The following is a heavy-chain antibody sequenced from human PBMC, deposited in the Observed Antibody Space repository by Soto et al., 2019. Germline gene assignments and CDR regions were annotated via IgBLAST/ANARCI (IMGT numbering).Heavy chain of an antibody. CDR1: GFTFSSYA. Sequence: QVQLVESGGGVVQPGRSLRLSCAASGFTFSSYAMHWVRQAPGKGLEWVAVISYDGSNQYYADSVKGRFTISRDNSKNTLYLQMNSLRAEDTAVYYCAKQTYRAGLSYFDYWGQGTLVTVSS. CDR3: AKQTYRAGLSYFDY. J-gene: IGHJ4*02. D-gene: IGHD3-16*02. V-gene: IGHV3-30-3*02. CDR2: ISYDGSNQ.